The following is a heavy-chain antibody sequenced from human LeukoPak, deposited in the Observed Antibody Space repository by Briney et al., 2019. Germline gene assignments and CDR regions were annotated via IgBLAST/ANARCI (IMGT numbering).Heavy chain of an antibody. D-gene: IGHD6-19*01. J-gene: IGHJ4*02. CDR3: ARATRYSSGWSRYYFDY. Sequence: NTSETLSLTCAVYGGSFSGYYWSWIRQSPGKGLEWIGEINHSGSTNYNPSLKSRVTISVDTSKNQFSLKLSSVTAADTAVYYCARATRYSSGWSRYYFDYWGQGTLVTVSS. CDR2: INHSGST. CDR1: GGSFSGYY. V-gene: IGHV4-34*01.